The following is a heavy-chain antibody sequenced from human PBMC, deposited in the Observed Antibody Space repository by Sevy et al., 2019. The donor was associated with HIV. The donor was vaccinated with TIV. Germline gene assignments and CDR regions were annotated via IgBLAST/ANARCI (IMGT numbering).Heavy chain of an antibody. CDR1: GFSFTNAA. CDR2: IIVGSDKT. Sequence: SVKVACKTSGFSFTNAAVQWVRLARGQRLEWIGCIIVGSDKTYYAQNFQDRVTITRDMSTSTAYMELNSLRAEDTAMYYCARDLPPSATTVAHFDYWGQGTLVTVSS. V-gene: IGHV1-58*01. CDR3: ARDLPPSATTVAHFDY. J-gene: IGHJ4*02. D-gene: IGHD4-17*01.